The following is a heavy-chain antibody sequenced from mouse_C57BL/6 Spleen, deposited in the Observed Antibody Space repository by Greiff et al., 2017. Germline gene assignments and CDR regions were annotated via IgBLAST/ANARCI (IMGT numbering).Heavy chain of an antibody. CDR1: GYTFTSYW. V-gene: IGHV1-72*01. CDR2: IDPTGGGT. J-gene: IGHJ3*01. CDR3: AREGYGDGAWFAY. D-gene: IGHD2-2*01. Sequence: QVQLQQPGAELVKPGASVKLSCKASGYTFTSYWMHWVKQRPGRGLEWIGRIDPTGGGTKYNEKFKGKATLTVDKPSSTAYMQLSSLTSEDSAVYYCAREGYGDGAWFAYWGQGTLVTVSA.